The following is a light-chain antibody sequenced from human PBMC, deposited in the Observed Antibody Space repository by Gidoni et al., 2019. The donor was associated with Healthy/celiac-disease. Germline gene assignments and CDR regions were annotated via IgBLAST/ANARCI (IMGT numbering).Light chain of an antibody. CDR2: MAS. V-gene: IGKV1-5*03. CDR3: QQYNSYLWP. Sequence: DIQITQAPSTLSASVGDRVTITCRASQSISSMLAWYQQKPGKAPKLLIYMASSLESGVPSRFSGRVSLTDFPLTISRLQPDVFATYYCQQYNSYLWPFGQXTKVEI. J-gene: IGKJ1*01. CDR1: QSISSM.